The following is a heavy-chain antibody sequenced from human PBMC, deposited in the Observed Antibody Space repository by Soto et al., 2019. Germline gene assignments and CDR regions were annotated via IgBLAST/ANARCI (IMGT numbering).Heavy chain of an antibody. Sequence: ASVKLSCKDSGYTLTDISMHWVRQAPGKGLEWMGGFDPEDGETIYAQKFQGRVTMTEDTSTDTAYMELSSLRSEDTAVYYCATAAIKLYSSSCYFDYWGQGTLVTVSS. V-gene: IGHV1-24*01. CDR1: GYTLTDIS. D-gene: IGHD6-13*01. CDR2: FDPEDGET. CDR3: ATAAIKLYSSSCYFDY. J-gene: IGHJ4*02.